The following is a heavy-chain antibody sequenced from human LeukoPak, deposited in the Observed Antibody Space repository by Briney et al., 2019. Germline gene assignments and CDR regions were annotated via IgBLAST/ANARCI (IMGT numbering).Heavy chain of an antibody. CDR1: GFTFSDRD. CDR3: ALWSYYYYGLDV. CDR2: SRNKAKSHTT. D-gene: IGHD3-10*01. Sequence: GGSLRLSCAASGFTFSDRDMDWVRRAPGKGLEWVGCSRNKAKSHTTEYAASVKGRFTISRDNSNNSVWLQMNSLKTEDTAVYYCALWSYYYYGLDVWGQGTTVTVSS. V-gene: IGHV3-72*01. J-gene: IGHJ6*02.